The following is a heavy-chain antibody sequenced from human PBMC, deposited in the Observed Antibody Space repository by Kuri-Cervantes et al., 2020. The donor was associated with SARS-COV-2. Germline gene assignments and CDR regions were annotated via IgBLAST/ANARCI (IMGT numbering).Heavy chain of an antibody. CDR2: IKSKTDGGTT. CDR1: GFTFSNAW. Sequence: GESLKISCAASGFTFSNAWMSWVRQAPGKGLEWVGRIKSKTDGGTTDYAAPVKGRLTISRDDSKNTLYLQMNSLKTEDTAVYYCTTNADRTNGMDVWGQGNTVTCSS. J-gene: IGHJ6*02. V-gene: IGHV3-15*01. CDR3: TTNADRTNGMDV. D-gene: IGHD1-1*01.